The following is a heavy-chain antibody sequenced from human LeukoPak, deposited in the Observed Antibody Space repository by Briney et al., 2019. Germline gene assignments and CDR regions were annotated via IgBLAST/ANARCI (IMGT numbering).Heavy chain of an antibody. D-gene: IGHD3-10*01. CDR3: ARDAITMVRGVIITTSGYYYGMDV. CDR2: ILYNEST. J-gene: IGHJ6*02. CDR1: GASFSSHY. Sequence: SETLSLTCSVTGASFSSHYWSWIRQTPGKGLEWIGQILYNESTDYNPSLKSRLTISIDASKNQFSLKLSSVTAADTAVYYCARDAITMVRGVIITTSGYYYGMDVWGQGTTVTVSS. V-gene: IGHV4-59*11.